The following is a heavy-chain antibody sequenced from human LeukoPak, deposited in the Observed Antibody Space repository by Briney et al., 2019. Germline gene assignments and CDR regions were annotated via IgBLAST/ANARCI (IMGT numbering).Heavy chain of an antibody. D-gene: IGHD4-17*01. J-gene: IGHJ6*03. CDR3: AKWGDDYGDNYYYYYMDV. V-gene: IGHV3-7*03. CDR2: IKQDGSEK. Sequence: GGSLRLSCAASGFTFSNYWMSWVRQAPGKGLEWVANIKQDGSEKYYVDSVKGRLTISRDNTKNSLYLQMNSLRAEDTAVYYCAKWGDDYGDNYYYYYMDVWGKGTTVTVSS. CDR1: GFTFSNYW.